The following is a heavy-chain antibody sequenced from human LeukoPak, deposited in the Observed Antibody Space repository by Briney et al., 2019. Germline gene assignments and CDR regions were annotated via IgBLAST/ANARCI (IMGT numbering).Heavy chain of an antibody. Sequence: PGGSLRLSCAASGFTFSRYSMNWVRQAPGKGLEWVSPINSGSTYIYYADSVKGRFTISRDNAKNSLYLQMNSVRAEDTAVYYCARAGPSSTSCCYWFDPWGQGTLVTVSS. CDR1: GFTFSRYS. V-gene: IGHV3-21*01. J-gene: IGHJ5*02. CDR2: INSGSTYI. D-gene: IGHD2-2*01. CDR3: ARAGPSSTSCCYWFDP.